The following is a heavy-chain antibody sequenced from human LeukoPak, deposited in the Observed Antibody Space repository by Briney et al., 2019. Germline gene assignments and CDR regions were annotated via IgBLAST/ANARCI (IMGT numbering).Heavy chain of an antibody. D-gene: IGHD3-22*01. Sequence: PGGSLRLSCAASGFTFSSYAMSWVRQAPGKGLEWVSSISSSSSYIYYADSVKGRFTISRDNAKNSLYLQMNSLRAEDTAVYYCARDFMTYYYDSSGYYPTHFDYWGQGTLVTVSS. CDR1: GFTFSSYA. CDR3: ARDFMTYYYDSSGYYPTHFDY. V-gene: IGHV3-21*01. J-gene: IGHJ4*02. CDR2: ISSSSSYI.